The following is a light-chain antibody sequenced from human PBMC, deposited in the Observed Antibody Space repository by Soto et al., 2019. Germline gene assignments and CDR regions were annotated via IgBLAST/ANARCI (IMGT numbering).Light chain of an antibody. CDR3: STWDDSLDGPV. V-gene: IGLV1-44*01. CDR1: SSNIGTNA. J-gene: IGLJ2*01. Sequence: QSLLTQPPSASGTPGQRVTISCSGGSSNIGTNAVNWYQHVPGTAPKLLIYNNDRRPSGVPDRFSASKSGTSASLAISGLQSAEEADYYCSTWDDSLDGPVFGGGTKVTVL. CDR2: NND.